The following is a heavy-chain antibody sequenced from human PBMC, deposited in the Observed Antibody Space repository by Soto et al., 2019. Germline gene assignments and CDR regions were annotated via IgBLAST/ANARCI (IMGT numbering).Heavy chain of an antibody. CDR3: AKNGGGDWEDAFDI. CDR1: GFTFSSYW. CDR2: INSDGSST. Sequence: GGSLRLSCAASGFTFSSYWMHWVRQAPGKGLVWVSRINSDGSSTSYADSVKGQFTISRDNAKNTLYLQMNSLRAEDTAVYYCAKNGGGDWEDAFDIWGQGTMVTVSS. D-gene: IGHD2-21*02. J-gene: IGHJ3*02. V-gene: IGHV3-74*01.